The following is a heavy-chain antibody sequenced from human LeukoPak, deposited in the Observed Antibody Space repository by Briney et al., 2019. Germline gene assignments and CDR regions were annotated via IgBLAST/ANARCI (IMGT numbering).Heavy chain of an antibody. CDR3: ARPRYSSSGYLGY. CDR2: IYPSDSDT. V-gene: IGHV5-51*01. D-gene: IGHD6-13*01. Sequence: GESLKISCKGSGYSFTNYWIGWVRQMPGKGLEWMGFIYPSDSDTKYSPSFQGQVTISADKSISTAYLQWSSLKASDTAMYYCARPRYSSSGYLGYWGQGTLVTVSS. CDR1: GYSFTNYW. J-gene: IGHJ4*02.